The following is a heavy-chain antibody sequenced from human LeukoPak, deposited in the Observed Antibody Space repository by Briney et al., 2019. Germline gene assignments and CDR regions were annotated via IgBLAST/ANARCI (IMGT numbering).Heavy chain of an antibody. J-gene: IGHJ4*02. V-gene: IGHV3-48*03. CDR2: VSGSGSTK. D-gene: IGHD2-21*01. CDR3: TGESGPPSFHIKY. Sequence: PGGSLRLSCAASGFALSTFEMNWVRQAPGKGLEWVSCVSGSGSTKAYSDSVKGRFIISKDNAKKSLYLEMNNLRAEDTAIYYCTGESGPPSFHIKYWGQGILVTVSS. CDR1: GFALSTFE.